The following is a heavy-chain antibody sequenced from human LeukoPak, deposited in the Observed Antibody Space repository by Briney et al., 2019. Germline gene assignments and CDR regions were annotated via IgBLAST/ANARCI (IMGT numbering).Heavy chain of an antibody. V-gene: IGHV3-74*01. Sequence: GGSLRLSCAASGFTFSSYWMHWVRQAPGKGLLWVSRINSDGSTTSYADSVKGRFTISRDNAKNTLYLQMNSLRAEDTAVYYCARVPNSSGWYATYWGQGTLVTASS. J-gene: IGHJ4*02. CDR3: ARVPNSSGWYATY. CDR1: GFTFSSYW. D-gene: IGHD6-19*01. CDR2: INSDGSTT.